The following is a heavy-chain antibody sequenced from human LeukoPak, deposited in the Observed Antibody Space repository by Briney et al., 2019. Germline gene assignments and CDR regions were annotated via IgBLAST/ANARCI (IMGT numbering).Heavy chain of an antibody. Sequence: SETLSLTCDVSGGPIDTTNWWNWVRQPPGKGLEWIGEIHHDGRINYNPSLKSRVTLSVDKSKNQFSLRLNSVTAADTAMYYCARSHDHLWGNYPDYWGQGTLVTVSS. CDR3: ARSHDHLWGNYPDY. V-gene: IGHV4/OR15-8*01. CDR1: GGPIDTTNW. CDR2: IHHDGRI. D-gene: IGHD3-16*02. J-gene: IGHJ4*02.